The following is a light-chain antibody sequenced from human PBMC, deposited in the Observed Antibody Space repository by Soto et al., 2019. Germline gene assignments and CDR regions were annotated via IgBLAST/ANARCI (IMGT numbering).Light chain of an antibody. CDR2: DAS. J-gene: IGKJ1*01. Sequence: EIVLTQSQATLSLSPGEGATLSCRASQSISSYLAWYQQKPGQAPRLLIYDASSRATGIPARFSGSGSGTDFTLTISSLEPEDFAVYYCQQRSDWPPWTFGQGTKVEIK. CDR3: QQRSDWPPWT. V-gene: IGKV3-11*01. CDR1: QSISSY.